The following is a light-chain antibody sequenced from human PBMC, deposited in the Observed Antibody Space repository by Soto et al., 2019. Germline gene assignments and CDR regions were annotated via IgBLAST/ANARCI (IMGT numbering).Light chain of an antibody. V-gene: IGLV2-8*01. CDR3: SSFASSNTGV. CDR1: SSDVGAYNY. Sequence: QSALTQPPSASGSPGQSVTISCTGTSSDVGAYNYVSWYQQHAGKAPKLVIYEVTKRPSGVPDRFSGSKSANTASLTVSGLRAEDEADYYCSSFASSNTGVFGGGTQLTVL. J-gene: IGLJ3*02. CDR2: EVT.